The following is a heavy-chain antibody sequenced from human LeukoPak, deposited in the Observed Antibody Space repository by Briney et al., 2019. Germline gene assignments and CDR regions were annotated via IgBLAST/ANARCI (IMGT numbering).Heavy chain of an antibody. CDR1: GFTFSNYW. D-gene: IGHD3-22*01. V-gene: IGHV3-74*01. J-gene: IGHJ4*02. CDR3: ARGGSSGIWGTVYFDY. Sequence: GGSLRLSCAASGFTFSNYWMHWVRQAPGKGLVWVSRINSDGSGTSYADSVKGRFTISRDNAKNTLYLQMSSLRAEDTAVYYCARGGSSGIWGTVYFDYWGQGTLVTVSS. CDR2: INSDGSGT.